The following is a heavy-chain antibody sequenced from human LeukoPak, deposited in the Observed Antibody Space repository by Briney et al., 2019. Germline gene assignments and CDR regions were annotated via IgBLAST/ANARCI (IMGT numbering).Heavy chain of an antibody. J-gene: IGHJ5*02. CDR1: GYSISSGYY. Sequence: SETLSLTCAVSGYSISSGYYWGWIRQPPGKGLEWIGSIYHSGSTYYNPSLKSRVTISVDTSKNQFSLKLSSVTAADTAVYYCARAAAGRLAWFDPWAREPWSPSPQ. V-gene: IGHV4-38-2*01. CDR3: ARAAAGRLAWFDP. D-gene: IGHD6-13*01. CDR2: IYHSGST.